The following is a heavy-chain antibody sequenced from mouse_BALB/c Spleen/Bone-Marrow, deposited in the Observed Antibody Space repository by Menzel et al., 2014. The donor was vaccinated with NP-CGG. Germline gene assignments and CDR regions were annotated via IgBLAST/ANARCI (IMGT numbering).Heavy chain of an antibody. CDR3: ARDVPLYDVGYFDY. CDR2: ISSGSNTI. V-gene: IGHV5-17*02. D-gene: IGHD2-14*01. Sequence: EVHLVESGRGLVQPGGSRKLSCAASGFTFSSFGMHWVRQAPEKGLEWVAYISSGSNTIYYADTVKGRFTISRDNPKNTLFLQMTSLRSEDTAMYYCARDVPLYDVGYFDYWGQGTTLTVSS. CDR1: GFTFSSFG. J-gene: IGHJ2*01.